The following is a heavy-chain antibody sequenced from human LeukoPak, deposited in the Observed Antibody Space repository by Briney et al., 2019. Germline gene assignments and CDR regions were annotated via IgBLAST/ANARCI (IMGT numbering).Heavy chain of an antibody. D-gene: IGHD2-2*01. CDR2: IYTSGST. CDR3: AREYCSSTSCYLGYGMDV. J-gene: IGHJ6*02. CDR1: GGSISSYY. Sequence: SETLSLTCTVSGGSISSYYWSWIRQPAGKGLEWIGRIYTSGSTNYNPSLKSRVTMSVDTSKNQFSLKLSSVTAADTAVYYCAREYCSSTSCYLGYGMDVWGRGTLVTVSS. V-gene: IGHV4-4*07.